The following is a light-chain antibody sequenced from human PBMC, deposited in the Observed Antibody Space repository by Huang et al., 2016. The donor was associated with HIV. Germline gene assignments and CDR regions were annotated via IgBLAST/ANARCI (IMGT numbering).Light chain of an antibody. CDR2: DTT. CDR3: QQRSSGVT. V-gene: IGKV3-11*01. J-gene: IGKJ4*01. Sequence: IVLTQSPATLSWYPGERVTLSCRARQSVGNYIAWYQQHPGQPPKLLIYDTTNRATGTPVRFSVRGSGTDFTLTISSLESEDCAVYYCQQRSSGVTFGGGTKVQVK. CDR1: QSVGNY.